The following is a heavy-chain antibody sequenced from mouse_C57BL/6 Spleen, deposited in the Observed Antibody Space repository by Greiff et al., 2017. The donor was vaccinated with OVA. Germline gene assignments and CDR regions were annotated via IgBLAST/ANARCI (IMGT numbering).Heavy chain of an antibody. CDR2: IYPRSGNT. D-gene: IGHD4-1*01. CDR1: GYTFTSYG. J-gene: IGHJ4*01. V-gene: IGHV1-81*01. Sequence: VQLQQSGAELARPGASVKLSCKASGYTFTSYGISWVKQRTGQGLEWIGEIYPRSGNTYYNEKFKGTATLTADKSSSTAYMELRSLTSEDSAVFFCAKKWDDYAMDYWGQGTSVTVSS. CDR3: AKKWDDYAMDY.